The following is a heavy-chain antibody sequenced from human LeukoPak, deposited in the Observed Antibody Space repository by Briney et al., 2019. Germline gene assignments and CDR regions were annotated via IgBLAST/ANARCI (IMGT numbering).Heavy chain of an antibody. CDR1: GFTFSSYG. J-gene: IGHJ4*02. V-gene: IGHV3-30*03. CDR2: ISYDGSNK. Sequence: GGSLRLSCAASGFTFSSYGMHWVRQAPGKGLEWVAVISYDGSNKYYADSVKGRFTISRDNSKNTLYLQMNSLRAGDTAVYYMPDDYWGQGTLVTVSS. CDR3: PDDY. D-gene: IGHD2-2*01.